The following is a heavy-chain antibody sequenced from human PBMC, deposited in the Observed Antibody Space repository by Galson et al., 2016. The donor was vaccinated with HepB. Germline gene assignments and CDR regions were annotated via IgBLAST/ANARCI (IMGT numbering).Heavy chain of an antibody. V-gene: IGHV3-33*08. CDR2: IWYDGSKK. J-gene: IGHJ5*02. CDR1: GFTFSSYA. Sequence: SLRLSCAVSGFTFSSYAMSWVRQAPGKGLEWVSSIIWYDGSKKYYADSVKGRFTISRDNYKNTLYLQMNTLRAEDTAVYYCARADIGTSGTFPKFDPWGQGTLVTVSS. D-gene: IGHD6-13*01. CDR3: ARADIGTSGTFPKFDP.